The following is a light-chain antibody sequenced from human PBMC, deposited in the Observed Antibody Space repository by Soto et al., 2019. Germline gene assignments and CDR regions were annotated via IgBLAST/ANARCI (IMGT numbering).Light chain of an antibody. J-gene: IGKJ4*01. CDR2: WAS. Sequence: DIVMTQSPDSLAVSPGERATINCKSSQRLVHSSTHKNYLIWYQQKPGQTTKLLIYWASTRESEVPERFSGSGSGTDFTLNISSLQTEDAAEYLCQQYSSSTVTFGGGPKVEIK. V-gene: IGKV4-1*01. CDR3: QQYSSSTVT. CDR1: QRLVHSSTHKNY.